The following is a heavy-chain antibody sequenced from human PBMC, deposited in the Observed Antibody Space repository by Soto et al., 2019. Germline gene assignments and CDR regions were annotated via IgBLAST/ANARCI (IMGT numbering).Heavy chain of an antibody. CDR1: GGTFSSYA. J-gene: IGHJ4*02. CDR3: ARDGNLNYYDSSGYYVFDY. V-gene: IGHV1-69*05. D-gene: IGHD3-22*01. Sequence: SVKVSCKASGGTFSSYAISWVRQAPGQGLEWMGGIIPNFGTANYAQKLQGRVTMTTDTSTSTAYMELRSLRSDDTAVYYCARDGNLNYYDSSGYYVFDYWGQGTLVTVSS. CDR2: IIPNFGTA.